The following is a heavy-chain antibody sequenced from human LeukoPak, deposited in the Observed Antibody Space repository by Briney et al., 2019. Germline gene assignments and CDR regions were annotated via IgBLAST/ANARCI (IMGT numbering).Heavy chain of an antibody. D-gene: IGHD2/OR15-2a*01. CDR3: ARGRVPLAIAPFDY. CDR1: GYSFTGYY. Sequence: ASVKVSCKASGYSFTGYYIHWVRQAPGQGLEWMGWINPNNGGTNCAQKFQGRVTMTRDTSISTAYMDLSRLISDDTAVYYCARGRVPLAIAPFDYWGQGTLVTVSS. V-gene: IGHV1-2*02. J-gene: IGHJ4*02. CDR2: INPNNGGT.